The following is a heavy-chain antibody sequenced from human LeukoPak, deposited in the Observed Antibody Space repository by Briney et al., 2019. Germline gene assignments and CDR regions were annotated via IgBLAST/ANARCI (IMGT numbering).Heavy chain of an antibody. CDR2: IYYSGST. J-gene: IGHJ4*02. CDR3: ARSVGSERDFDY. Sequence: PSETLSLTCTVSGGSISSYYWSCIRQPPGKGLEWIGYIYYSGSTNYNPSLESRVTISVDTSKNQFSLKLSSVTAADTAVYYCARSVGSERDFDYWGQGTLVTVSS. CDR1: GGSISSYY. V-gene: IGHV4-59*01. D-gene: IGHD1-26*01.